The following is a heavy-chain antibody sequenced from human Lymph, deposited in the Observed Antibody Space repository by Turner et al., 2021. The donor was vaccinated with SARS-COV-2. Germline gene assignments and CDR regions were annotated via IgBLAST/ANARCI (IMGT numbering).Heavy chain of an antibody. D-gene: IGHD1-26*01. J-gene: IGHJ3*02. CDR2: ISYDGNNK. V-gene: IGHV3-30-3*01. Sequence: QVQLVESGGGVVQPGRSLRLSCAASGFTFSSYAMHWVRQAPGKGLEWVAVISYDGNNKYYADSVKGRFTISRENSKNTLYLQMNSLRAEDTAVFYCARARGGSYSGAFDIRGRGTVVTVSS. CDR1: GFTFSSYA. CDR3: ARARGGSYSGAFDI.